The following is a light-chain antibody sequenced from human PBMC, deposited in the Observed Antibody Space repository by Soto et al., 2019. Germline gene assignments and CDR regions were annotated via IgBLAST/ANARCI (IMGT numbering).Light chain of an antibody. Sequence: QSALTQPASVSGSPGQSITISCTGTSSDVGGYNYVSWYQQHPGKDPKLMIYEVSNRPSGVSNRFSGSKSGNTASLTISGLQAEDEADYYCSSYISSSTHVFGTGTKLTVL. V-gene: IGLV2-14*01. J-gene: IGLJ1*01. CDR3: SSYISSSTHV. CDR2: EVS. CDR1: SSDVGGYNY.